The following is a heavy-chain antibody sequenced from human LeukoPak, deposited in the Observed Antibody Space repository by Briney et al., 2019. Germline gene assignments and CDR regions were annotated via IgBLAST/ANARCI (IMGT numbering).Heavy chain of an antibody. Sequence: KASETLSLTCTVSGGSISSGGYYWSWIRQPPGKGLEWIGYIYYSGSTYYNPSLKSRVTISVDTSKNQFSLKLSSVTAADTAVYYCARLLEFTAFDYWGQGTLVTVSS. CDR3: ARLLEFTAFDY. V-gene: IGHV4-30-4*01. D-gene: IGHD1-1*01. CDR2: IYYSGST. J-gene: IGHJ4*02. CDR1: GGSISSGGYY.